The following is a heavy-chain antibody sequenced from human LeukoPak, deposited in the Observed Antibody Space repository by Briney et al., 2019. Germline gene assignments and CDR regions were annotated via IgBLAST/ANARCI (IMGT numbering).Heavy chain of an antibody. CDR1: GFTVSSNY. J-gene: IGHJ4*02. CDR2: IYSGGST. CDR3: AKDSKRYSYGYDY. V-gene: IGHV3-66*01. D-gene: IGHD5-18*01. Sequence: GGSLRLSCAASGFTVSSNYMSWVRQAPGKGLEWVSVIYSGGSTYYADSVKGRFTISRDNSKNTLYLQMNSLRAEDTAVYYCAKDSKRYSYGYDYWGQGTLVTVSS.